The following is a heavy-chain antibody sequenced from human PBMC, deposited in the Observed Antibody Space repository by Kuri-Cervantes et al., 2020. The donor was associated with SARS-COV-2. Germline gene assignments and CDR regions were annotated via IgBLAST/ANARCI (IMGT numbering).Heavy chain of an antibody. CDR2: IDWDDDE. Sequence: SGPTLVKPTETLTLACTFSGFSLTTSGMCVAWIRQPPGRALEWLARIDWDDDEYYSTSLRTRLTVSKDTSKNQVVLTMTNMDPTDTATYYCARDTSVMYTDAWGKGITVT. D-gene: IGHD3-16*01. CDR3: ARDTSVMYTDA. CDR1: GFSLTTSGMC. V-gene: IGHV2-70*11. J-gene: IGHJ6*03.